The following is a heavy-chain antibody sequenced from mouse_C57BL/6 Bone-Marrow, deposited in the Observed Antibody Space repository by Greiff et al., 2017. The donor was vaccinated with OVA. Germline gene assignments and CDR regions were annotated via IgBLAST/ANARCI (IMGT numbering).Heavy chain of an antibody. CDR1: GFTFSNYW. D-gene: IGHD3-1*01. CDR3: TGGYGGARDY. V-gene: IGHV6-3*01. J-gene: IGHJ4*01. Sequence: EVKLMESGGGLVKPGGSLKLSCAASGFTFSNYWMNWVRQSPEKGLEWVAQIRLKSDNYATHYAESVKGRFTISRDYSKSSVYLQMNNLRAEDTGIYYCTGGYGGARDYWGPGTSVTVSS. CDR2: IRLKSDNYAT.